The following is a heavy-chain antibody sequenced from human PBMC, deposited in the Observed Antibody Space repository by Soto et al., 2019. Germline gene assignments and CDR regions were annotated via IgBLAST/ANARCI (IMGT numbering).Heavy chain of an antibody. J-gene: IGHJ4*02. CDR3: ASYPNPYYYDSSGYVDY. CDR2: ISGSGGST. V-gene: IGHV3-23*01. CDR1: GFTFSSYA. D-gene: IGHD3-22*01. Sequence: GGSLRLSCAASGFTFSSYAMSWVRQAPGKGLEWVSAISGSGGSTYYADSVKGRFTISRDNSKNTLYLQMNSLRAEDTAVYYCASYPNPYYYDSSGYVDYWGQGTLVTVSS.